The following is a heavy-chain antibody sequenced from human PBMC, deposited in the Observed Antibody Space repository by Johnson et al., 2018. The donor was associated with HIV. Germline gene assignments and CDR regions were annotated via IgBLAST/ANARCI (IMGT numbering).Heavy chain of an antibody. D-gene: IGHD2-15*01. CDR1: GFTFSSYA. CDR3: ARERYGSQAIDAFDI. Sequence: QVQLVESGGGVVQPGRSLRLSCAASGFTFSSYAMHWVRQAPGKGLEWVAVISYDGSNKYYADSVKGRFNISRDNSKNKLYLQMNSLRTEDTAVYYCARERYGSQAIDAFDIWGQGTLVTVSS. CDR2: ISYDGSNK. V-gene: IGHV3-30-3*01. J-gene: IGHJ3*02.